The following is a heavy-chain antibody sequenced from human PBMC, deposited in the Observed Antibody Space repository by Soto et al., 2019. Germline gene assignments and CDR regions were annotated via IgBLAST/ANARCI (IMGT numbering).Heavy chain of an antibody. D-gene: IGHD6-13*01. V-gene: IGHV3-23*01. CDR1: GFTFSSYA. J-gene: IGHJ6*02. CDR3: AKDRDGAAAGPTKFYGMDV. Sequence: EVQLLESGGGLVQPGGSLRLSCAASGFTFSSYAMSWVRQAPGKGLEWVSVISGSGDSTYYADSVRGRFTISRDNSKKTLYLQMNSLRAEDTAVDYCAKDRDGAAAGPTKFYGMDVWGQGTMVTVSS. CDR2: ISGSGDST.